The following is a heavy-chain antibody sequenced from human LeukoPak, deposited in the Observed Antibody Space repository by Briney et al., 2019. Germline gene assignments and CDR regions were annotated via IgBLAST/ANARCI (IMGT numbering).Heavy chain of an antibody. J-gene: IGHJ3*02. CDR1: GFTFSSYE. CDR2: ISSSSSYI. Sequence: GWSLRLSCAASGFTFSSYEMKWVRQAAAKERMGVSSISSSSSYIYYEPSVKGRFTISRDNAKNPFSLKMNSLRAEDTAVYYCARARGRYGSGGRSAFDIWGQGTMVTVSS. CDR3: ARARGRYGSGGRSAFDI. D-gene: IGHD3-10*01. V-gene: IGHV3-21*01.